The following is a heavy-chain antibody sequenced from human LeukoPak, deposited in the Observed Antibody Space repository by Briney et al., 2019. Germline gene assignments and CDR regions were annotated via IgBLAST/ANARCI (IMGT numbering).Heavy chain of an antibody. Sequence: GGSLRLSCAASGFTVSSNYMSWVRQAPGKGLEWVSVIYSGGSTYYADSVKGRFTISRDNSKNTLYLQMNRLRVGDTAVYYCARGRGWGTFDIWGQGTMVTVSS. CDR3: ARGRGWGTFDI. CDR1: GFTVSSNY. CDR2: IYSGGST. D-gene: IGHD3-10*01. V-gene: IGHV3-66*01. J-gene: IGHJ3*02.